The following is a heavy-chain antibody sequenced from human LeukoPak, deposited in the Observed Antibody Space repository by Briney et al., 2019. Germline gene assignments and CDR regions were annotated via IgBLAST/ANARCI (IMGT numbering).Heavy chain of an antibody. Sequence: GGSLRLSCAASGFTFSGYSMNWVRQAPGKGLEWVSSISTSSIYIYYADSVKGRFTISRDNAKNSLYLHMNSLRAEDTAVYYCARYRFVVGATDSFDIWGQGTMVTVSS. V-gene: IGHV3-21*01. D-gene: IGHD1-26*01. CDR3: ARYRFVVGATDSFDI. CDR1: GFTFSGYS. CDR2: ISTSSIYI. J-gene: IGHJ3*02.